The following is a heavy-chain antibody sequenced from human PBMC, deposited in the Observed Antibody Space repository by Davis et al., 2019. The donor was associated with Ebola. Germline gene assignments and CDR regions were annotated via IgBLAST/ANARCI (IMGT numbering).Heavy chain of an antibody. CDR1: GYSFTSYW. D-gene: IGHD5-18*01. CDR2: IDPSDSYT. CDR3: ARHVTAVAVPFDI. Sequence: GESLKISCKGSGYSFTSYWISWVRQMPGKGLEWMGRIDPSDSYTNYSPSFQGHVTISADKSTSTAYLQWSSLKASDTAKYYCARHVTAVAVPFDIWGQGTMVIVSS. V-gene: IGHV5-10-1*01. J-gene: IGHJ3*02.